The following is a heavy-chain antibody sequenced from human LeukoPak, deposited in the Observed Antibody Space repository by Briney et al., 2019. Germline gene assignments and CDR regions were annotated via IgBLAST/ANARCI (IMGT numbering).Heavy chain of an antibody. D-gene: IGHD3-3*01. CDR3: ATTIFGVVNDWFDP. CDR1: GYSTSSGYY. J-gene: IGHJ5*02. CDR2: IYHSGST. V-gene: IGHV4-38-2*01. Sequence: PSETLSLTCAVSGYSTSSGYYWGWIRQPPGKGLEWIGSIYHSGSTYYNPSLKSRVTISVDTSKNQFSLKLSSVTAADTAVYYCATTIFGVVNDWFDPWGQGTLVTVSS.